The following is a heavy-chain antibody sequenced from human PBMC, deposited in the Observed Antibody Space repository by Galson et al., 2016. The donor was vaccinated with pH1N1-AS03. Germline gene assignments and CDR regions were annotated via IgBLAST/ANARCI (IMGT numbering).Heavy chain of an antibody. CDR1: GYTFPNFG. J-gene: IGHJ5*02. CDR2: ISPYNGNT. V-gene: IGHV1-18*04. Sequence: SVKVSCKASGYTFPNFGMSWVRQAPGQGLEWMGWISPYNGNTQYAQRLEGRVTMTTDTSTNTAYLELRCLTYDDTAVYYCARAAPFDPWGHGTLVIVSS. D-gene: IGHD2-15*01. CDR3: ARAAPFDP.